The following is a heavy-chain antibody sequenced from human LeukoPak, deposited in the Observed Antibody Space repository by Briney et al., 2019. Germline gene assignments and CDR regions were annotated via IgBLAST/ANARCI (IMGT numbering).Heavy chain of an antibody. CDR3: ATRLPTDY. D-gene: IGHD5-12*01. CDR2: IDHSGST. CDR1: GGSFSDYS. J-gene: IGHJ4*02. Sequence: PSETLSLTCAVYGGSFSDYSWSWIRQPPGKGLEWIGEIDHSGSTSYNPSLKSRITISVDTSKKQFSLKLNSVTAADTAVYYCATRLPTDYWGQGTLVTVSS. V-gene: IGHV4-34*01.